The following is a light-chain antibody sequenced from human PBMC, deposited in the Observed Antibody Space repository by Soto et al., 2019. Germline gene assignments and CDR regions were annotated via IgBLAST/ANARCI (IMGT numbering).Light chain of an antibody. CDR1: QSVSSSY. J-gene: IGKJ1*01. CDR2: GAS. Sequence: ELVLMQSPPTLSVSPKERDTLSCRASQSVSSSYLAWYQQKPGQAPRLLIYGASSRATGIPDRFSGSGSGRDFTITISRLEPEDFAVYYCLQYVILWRTFGQGTKVDIK. CDR3: LQYVILWRT. V-gene: IGKV3-20*01.